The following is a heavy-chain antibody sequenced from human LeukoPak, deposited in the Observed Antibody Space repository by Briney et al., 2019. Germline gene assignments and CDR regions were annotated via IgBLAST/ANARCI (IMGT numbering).Heavy chain of an antibody. CDR3: ARDPYGRYFFDY. V-gene: IGHV4-61*02. CDR2: IYTSGST. J-gene: IGHJ4*02. Sequence: TSETLSLTCTVSGGSISSGSYYWSWIRQPAGKGLEWIGRIYTSGSTNYNPSLKSRVTISVDTSKNQFSLKLSSVTAADTAVYYCARDPYGRYFFDYWGQGTLVTVSS. D-gene: IGHD3-10*01. CDR1: GGSISSGSYY.